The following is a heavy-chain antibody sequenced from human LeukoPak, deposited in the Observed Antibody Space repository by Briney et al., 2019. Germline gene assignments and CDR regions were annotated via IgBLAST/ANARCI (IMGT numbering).Heavy chain of an antibody. CDR3: ARGRRHCSGGSCYSGPFDY. D-gene: IGHD2-15*01. CDR1: GGSFSGHY. V-gene: IGHV4-34*01. CDR2: INHSGST. J-gene: IGHJ4*02. Sequence: SETLSLTCAVYGGSFSGHYWSWIRQPPGKGLEWIGEINHSGSTNYNPSLKSRVTISVDTSKNQFSLKLSSVTAADTAVYYCARGRRHCSGGSCYSGPFDYWGQGTLVTVSS.